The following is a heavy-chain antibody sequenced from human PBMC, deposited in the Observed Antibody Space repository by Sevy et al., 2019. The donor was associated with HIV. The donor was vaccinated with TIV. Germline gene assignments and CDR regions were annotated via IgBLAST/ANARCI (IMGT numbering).Heavy chain of an antibody. CDR1: GFTFSSYV. Sequence: GGSLRLSCAASGFTFSSYVMSWVRQAPGKGLEWVSDISGSGGSTYYADSVKGRFTISRDNSKNTLYLQMNSLRAEDTAVYYCAKEGVATGTWDYWGQGTLVTVSS. V-gene: IGHV3-23*01. D-gene: IGHD1-1*01. CDR3: AKEGVATGTWDY. J-gene: IGHJ4*02. CDR2: ISGSGGST.